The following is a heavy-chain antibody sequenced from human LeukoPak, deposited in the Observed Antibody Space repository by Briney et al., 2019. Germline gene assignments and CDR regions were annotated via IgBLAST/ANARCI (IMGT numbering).Heavy chain of an antibody. D-gene: IGHD3-22*01. CDR2: IYYSGST. Sequence: KPSETLSLTCTVSGVSISSYYWSWIRQPPGKGLEWIGYIYYSGSTNYNPSLKSRVTISVDTSKNQFSLKLSSVTAADTAVYYCARLVAVVRYFDYWGQGTLVTVSS. CDR1: GVSISSYY. V-gene: IGHV4-59*01. J-gene: IGHJ4*02. CDR3: ARLVAVVRYFDY.